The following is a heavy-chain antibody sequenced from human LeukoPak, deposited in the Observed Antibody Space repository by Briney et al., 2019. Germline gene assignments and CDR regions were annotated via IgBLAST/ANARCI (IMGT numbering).Heavy chain of an antibody. CDR1: GFTFSSYG. D-gene: IGHD2-15*01. J-gene: IGHJ4*02. V-gene: IGHV3-33*01. Sequence: GRSLRLSCAASGFTFSSYGMHWVRQAPGKGLEWVAVIWYDGSNKYYADSVKGRFTISRDNSKNTLYLQMNSLRAEDTAVYYCARNYLGYCSGGICQAEYYFDYWGQGTLVTVSS. CDR3: ARNYLGYCSGGICQAEYYFDY. CDR2: IWYDGSNK.